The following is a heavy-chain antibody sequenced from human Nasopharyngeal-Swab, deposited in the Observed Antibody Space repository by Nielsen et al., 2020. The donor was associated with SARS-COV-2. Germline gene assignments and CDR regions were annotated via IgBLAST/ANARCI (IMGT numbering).Heavy chain of an antibody. CDR2: ISSSSSYI. CDR3: ARGGGSGSYWDY. J-gene: IGHJ4*02. V-gene: IGHV3-21*01. Sequence: GESLKISCVASGFTFSSYSMNWVRQAPGKGLEWVSSISSSSSYIYYADSVKGRFTISRDNAKNSLYLQMNSLRAEDTAVYYCARGGGSGSYWDYWGQGTLVTVSS. CDR1: GFTFSSYS. D-gene: IGHD3-10*01.